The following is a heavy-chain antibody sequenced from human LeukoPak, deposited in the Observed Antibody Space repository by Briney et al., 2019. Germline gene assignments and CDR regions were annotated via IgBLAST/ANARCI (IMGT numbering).Heavy chain of an antibody. V-gene: IGHV3-48*01. D-gene: IGHD3-22*01. CDR3: ARDRNYYDSSGYPDY. Sequence: GGSLRLSCAASGFTFSSYSMNWVRQAPGKGLEWVSYISSSSSTIYYADSVKGRFTISRDNAKNSLYLQMNSLRAEDTAVYYCARDRNYYDSSGYPDYWGQGTLVTVSS. CDR2: ISSSSSTI. J-gene: IGHJ4*02. CDR1: GFTFSSYS.